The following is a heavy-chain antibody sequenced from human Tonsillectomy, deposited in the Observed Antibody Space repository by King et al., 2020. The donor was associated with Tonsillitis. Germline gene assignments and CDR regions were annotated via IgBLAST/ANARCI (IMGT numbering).Heavy chain of an antibody. D-gene: IGHD6-13*01. CDR2: IKQDGSEK. V-gene: IGHV3-7*01. J-gene: IGHJ4*02. CDR3: ASRLVIAAAGPGEFDY. Sequence: VQLVESGGGLVQPGGSLRLSCAASGFTFSSYWMSWVRQAPGKGLEWVANIKQDGSEKYYVDFVKGRFTISRDNAKNSRYLQMNSLRAEDTAVYYCASRLVIAAAGPGEFDYWGQGTLVTVSS. CDR1: GFTFSSYW.